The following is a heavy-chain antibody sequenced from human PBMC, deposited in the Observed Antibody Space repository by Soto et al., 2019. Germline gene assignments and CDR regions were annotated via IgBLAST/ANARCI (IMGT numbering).Heavy chain of an antibody. V-gene: IGHV1-69*13. CDR1: GGTFSRYS. D-gene: IGHD6-13*01. J-gene: IGHJ5*02. Sequence: VASVKVSCKAAGGTFSRYSISWLRQAPGQGLEWMGGIIPIFGTANYAQKFQGRVTITADESTSTAYMELSSLRSEDTDVYYCAREQRYRSRSLPTPSFDPWGRGTLVTVSS. CDR2: IIPIFGTA. CDR3: AREQRYRSRSLPTPSFDP.